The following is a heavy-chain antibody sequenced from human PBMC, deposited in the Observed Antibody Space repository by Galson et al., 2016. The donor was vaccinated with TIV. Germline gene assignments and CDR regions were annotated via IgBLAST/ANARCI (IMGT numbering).Heavy chain of an antibody. CDR2: MNPANGNT. CDR1: GYTFTSFD. Sequence: SVKVSCKASGYTFTSFDISWIRQAPGQGLEWMGWMNPANGNTGYAQKFRGRITMTRHTSTTTVYMELSGLTSEDTAVYYCARGYYYDTSGYSFDFWGQGTLVTVSS. J-gene: IGHJ4*02. V-gene: IGHV1-8*01. CDR3: ARGYYYDTSGYSFDF. D-gene: IGHD3-22*01.